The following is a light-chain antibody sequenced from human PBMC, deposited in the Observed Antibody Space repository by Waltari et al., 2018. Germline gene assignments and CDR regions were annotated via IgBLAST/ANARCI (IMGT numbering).Light chain of an antibody. CDR1: HSSTSYS. CDR3: QQDGGSPPLT. Sequence: EFVLTQSPGPLPLSPGERATLSCRTSHSSTSYSLAWYQQKPGQAPRLLIYGASSRATGIPDRFSGSGSGTDFTLTISRLEPEDFAVYYCQQDGGSPPLTFGGGTKVEIK. J-gene: IGKJ4*01. V-gene: IGKV3-20*01. CDR2: GAS.